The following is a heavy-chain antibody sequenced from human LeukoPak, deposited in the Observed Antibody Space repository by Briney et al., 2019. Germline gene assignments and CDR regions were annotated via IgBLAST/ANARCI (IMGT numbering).Heavy chain of an antibody. Sequence: ASVKVSCKVSGYTLTELSMHWVRQAPGKGLEWMGGFDPEDGETIYAQKFQGRVTMTEDTSTDTAYMELSSLRSEETAVYYCATGICSSTSCYPNWFDPWGQGTLVTVSS. CDR3: ATGICSSTSCYPNWFDP. CDR2: FDPEDGET. CDR1: GYTLTELS. J-gene: IGHJ5*02. D-gene: IGHD2-2*01. V-gene: IGHV1-24*01.